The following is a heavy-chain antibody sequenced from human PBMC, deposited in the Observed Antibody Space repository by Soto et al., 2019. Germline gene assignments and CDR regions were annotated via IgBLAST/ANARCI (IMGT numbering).Heavy chain of an antibody. V-gene: IGHV3-74*01. CDR3: ARIPYSDTDPCP. Sequence: EVQLVESGGGLVQPGGSLRRSCAASGFAFSTKLMHWVRQGPGKGLVWVSRINIDGTTTNYADSVKGRFTISRDNAKNMLNLQMDRLRAEDTAVYYCARIPYSDTDPCPWGQGTLVTVSS. CDR2: INIDGTTT. D-gene: IGHD1-26*01. CDR1: GFAFSTKL. J-gene: IGHJ5*02.